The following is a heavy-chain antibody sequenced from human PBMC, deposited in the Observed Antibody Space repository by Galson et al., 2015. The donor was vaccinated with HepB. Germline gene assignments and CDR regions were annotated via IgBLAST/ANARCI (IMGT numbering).Heavy chain of an antibody. V-gene: IGHV5-51*01. Sequence: QSGAEVKKPGESLKISCKGSGYSFTSYWIGWVRQMPGKGLEWMGIIYPGDSDTRYSPSFQGQVTISADKSISTAYLQWSSLKASDTAMYYCARHMGYCSSTSCYKEGWGEPDAFDIWGQGTMVTVSS. CDR2: IYPGDSDT. CDR3: ARHMGYCSSTSCYKEGWGEPDAFDI. CDR1: GYSFTSYW. J-gene: IGHJ3*02. D-gene: IGHD2-2*02.